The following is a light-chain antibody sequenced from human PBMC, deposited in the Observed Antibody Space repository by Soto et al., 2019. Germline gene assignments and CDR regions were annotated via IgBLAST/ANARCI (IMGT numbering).Light chain of an antibody. CDR2: DVS. CDR3: SSYTTSNTRQIV. CDR1: SSDVGGYNY. Sequence: QSVLTQPASVSGSPGQSITISCTGTSSDVGGYNYVSWYQQHPGKAPEFMIYDVSNRPSGVSNRFSGSKSGNTASLTISWLQAEDEADYYCSSYTTSNTRQIVFGTGTKVTVL. V-gene: IGLV2-14*01. J-gene: IGLJ1*01.